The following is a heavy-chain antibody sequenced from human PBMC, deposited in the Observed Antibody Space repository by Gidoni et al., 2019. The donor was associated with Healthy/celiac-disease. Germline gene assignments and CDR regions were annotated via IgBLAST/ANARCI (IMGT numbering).Heavy chain of an antibody. Sequence: QVQLQESGTGLVKPSENLSLTCTVSGGSISSYYWSWIRQPPGKGLEWIGYIYYSGSTNYNPSLKSRVTISVDTSKNQFSLKLSSVTAADTAVYYCARGYSSSWNYFDYWGQGTLVTVSS. CDR1: GGSISSYY. V-gene: IGHV4-59*01. D-gene: IGHD6-13*01. J-gene: IGHJ4*02. CDR3: ARGYSSSWNYFDY. CDR2: IYYSGST.